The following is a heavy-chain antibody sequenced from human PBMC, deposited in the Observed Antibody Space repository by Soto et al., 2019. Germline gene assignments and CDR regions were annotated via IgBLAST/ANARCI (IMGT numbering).Heavy chain of an antibody. V-gene: IGHV4-34*01. CDR3: ARGRQTMVRGKGNWFDP. D-gene: IGHD3-10*01. CDR2: INHSGST. CDR1: GGSFSGYY. Sequence: QVQLQQWGAGLLKPSETLSLTCAVYGGSFSGYYWSWIRQPPGQGLEWIGEINHSGSTNYNPSLKSRVTISVDTSKKQFSLNLSSETAADTAVYYCARGRQTMVRGKGNWFDPWGQGTLVTVSS. J-gene: IGHJ5*02.